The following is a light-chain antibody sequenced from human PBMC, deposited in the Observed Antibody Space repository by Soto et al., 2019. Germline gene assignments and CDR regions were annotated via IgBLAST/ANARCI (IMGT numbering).Light chain of an antibody. Sequence: QSALTQPASVSGSPGQSTTISCTGTSSDVGAYNYVSWYQQYPGEAPKLMIYDVSNRPSGVSNRFSGSKSGNTASLTISGLQAEDEADYYCSSYTSSRTYVFGTGTKLTVL. CDR3: SSYTSSRTYV. CDR1: SSDVGAYNY. J-gene: IGLJ1*01. V-gene: IGLV2-14*01. CDR2: DVS.